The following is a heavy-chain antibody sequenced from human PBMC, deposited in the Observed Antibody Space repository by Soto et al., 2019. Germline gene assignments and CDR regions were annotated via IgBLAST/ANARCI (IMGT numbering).Heavy chain of an antibody. D-gene: IGHD4-17*01. V-gene: IGHV5-51*01. CDR3: ARHPPPTVTKLGHYYYYYGMDV. CDR1: GYSFISYW. Sequence: PGESLKISCKGSGYSFISYWIGWVRQMPGKGLECMGIIYPGDSDTRYSPSFQGQVTISADKSISTAYLQWSSLKASDTAMYYCARHPPPTVTKLGHYYYYYGMDVWGQGTTVTVSS. J-gene: IGHJ6*02. CDR2: IYPGDSDT.